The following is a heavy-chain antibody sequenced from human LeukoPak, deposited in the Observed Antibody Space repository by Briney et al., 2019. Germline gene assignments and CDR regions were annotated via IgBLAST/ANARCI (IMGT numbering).Heavy chain of an antibody. CDR3: ARASGVGYSCGNADF. J-gene: IGHJ4*02. CDR1: GGSISSSSYY. D-gene: IGHD4-11*01. CDR2: IYYSGST. Sequence: SETLSLTCTVSGGSISSSSYYWGWIRQPPGKGLEWIGSIYYSGSTYYNPSLKSRVTISVDTSKNEFSLKVTSVTAADTAVYYCARASGVGYSCGNADFWGQGTLVTVSS. V-gene: IGHV4-39*07.